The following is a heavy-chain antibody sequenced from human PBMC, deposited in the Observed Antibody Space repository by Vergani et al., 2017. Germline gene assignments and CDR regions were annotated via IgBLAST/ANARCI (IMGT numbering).Heavy chain of an antibody. CDR2: IYYSGTT. J-gene: IGHJ5*02. Sequence: QLQLQESGPGLVKPSATLSLTCSVSGASIRSSNYYWGWIRQPPGKGLEWIASIYYSGTTNYNPSLNGRVTIFVDKSKNILSLRLNSVTAADTAVYYCARGETRTDWFDPWGQGTLVTVSS. D-gene: IGHD3/OR15-3a*01. CDR3: ARGETRTDWFDP. CDR1: GASIRSSNYY. V-gene: IGHV4-39*01.